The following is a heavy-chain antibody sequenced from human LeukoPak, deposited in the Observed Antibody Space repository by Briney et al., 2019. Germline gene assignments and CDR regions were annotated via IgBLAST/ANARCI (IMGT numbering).Heavy chain of an antibody. Sequence: GASVKVSCKASGYTFTNSHMHWVRQAPGQGLEWMAIINPSGDSTTYAQNFQGRVAVTRDTSTSTVYMELSSLRSEDTVVYYCARGPCRGRSCYSFDYWGQGTLVTVSS. J-gene: IGHJ4*02. D-gene: IGHD2-15*01. CDR3: ARGPCRGRSCYSFDY. CDR1: GYTFTNSH. V-gene: IGHV1-46*01. CDR2: INPSGDST.